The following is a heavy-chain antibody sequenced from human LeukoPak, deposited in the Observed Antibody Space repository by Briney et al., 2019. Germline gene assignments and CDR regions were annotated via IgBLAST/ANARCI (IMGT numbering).Heavy chain of an antibody. Sequence: PGGSLRLSCAVSGFRVSDYYMTWVRQAPGKGLEWVGLIRDSGEAFYADFASGRFAISRDESENTLYLQMNSLRVEDPAVYFCARDRAANQDWVEFDPWGQGTPVIVSS. D-gene: IGHD3/OR15-3a*01. J-gene: IGHJ5*02. V-gene: IGHV3-66*03. CDR2: IRDSGEA. CDR1: GFRVSDYY. CDR3: ARDRAANQDWVEFDP.